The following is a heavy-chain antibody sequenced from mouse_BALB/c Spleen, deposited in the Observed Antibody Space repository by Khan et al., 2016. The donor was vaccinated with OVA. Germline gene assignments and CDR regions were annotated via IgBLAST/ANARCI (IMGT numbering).Heavy chain of an antibody. Sequence: QVQLQQSGTELARPGASVKLSCKASGYTFADFYINWVKQRTGQGLEWIREIYPGTGNTYYNEKFKGKAALTTDKSSSTAYMHLSSLTSEDSAVYFCARWGGNYKYYYALDYWGQGTSVTVSS. V-gene: IGHV1-77*01. CDR1: GYTFADFY. D-gene: IGHD2-1*01. CDR2: IYPGTGNT. J-gene: IGHJ4*01. CDR3: ARWGGNYKYYYALDY.